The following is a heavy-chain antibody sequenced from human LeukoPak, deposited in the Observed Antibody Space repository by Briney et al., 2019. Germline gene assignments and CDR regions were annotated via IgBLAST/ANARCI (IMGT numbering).Heavy chain of an antibody. J-gene: IGHJ4*02. D-gene: IGHD5-18*01. Sequence: GGSLRLSCAASGFTFSSYSMNWVRQAPGKGLEWVSSISSSSSYIYYEDSVKGRFTISRDNAKNSLYLQMNSLRTEDTAVYYCARVDTAMVRTQPFDYWGQGTLVTVSS. CDR2: ISSSSSYI. V-gene: IGHV3-21*01. CDR1: GFTFSSYS. CDR3: ARVDTAMVRTQPFDY.